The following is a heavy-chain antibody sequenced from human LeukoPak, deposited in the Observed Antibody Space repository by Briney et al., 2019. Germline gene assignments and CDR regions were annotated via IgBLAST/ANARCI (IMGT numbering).Heavy chain of an antibody. V-gene: IGHV5-51*01. J-gene: IGHJ4*02. CDR3: ARIVVPAAITSGFDY. CDR2: IYPGDSDT. CDR1: GYSLTSYW. Sequence: GESLKISSKGSGYSLTSYWIGWVRQTPGKGLEWMGIIYPGDSDTRYSPSFQGQVTISADKSISTAYLQWSSLKASDTAMYYCARIVVPAAITSGFDYWGQGTLVTVSS. D-gene: IGHD2-2*01.